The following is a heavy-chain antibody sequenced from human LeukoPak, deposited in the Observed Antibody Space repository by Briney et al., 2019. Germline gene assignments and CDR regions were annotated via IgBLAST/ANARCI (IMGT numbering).Heavy chain of an antibody. Sequence: ASVKVSCKASGYTFTSYGISWVRQAPGQGLEWMGWISAYNGNTNYAQKLQGRVTMTTDTSTSTAYMELRSLRSDDTAVYYCARDRIRGRAEWFGELLPGGYFDYWGQGTLVTVSS. CDR3: ARDRIRGRAEWFGELLPGGYFDY. D-gene: IGHD3-10*01. CDR2: ISAYNGNT. J-gene: IGHJ4*02. CDR1: GYTFTSYG. V-gene: IGHV1-18*04.